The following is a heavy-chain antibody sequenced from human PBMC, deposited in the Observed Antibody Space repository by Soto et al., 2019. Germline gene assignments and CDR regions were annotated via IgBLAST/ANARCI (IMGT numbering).Heavy chain of an antibody. Sequence: QLQLQESGSGLVKPSQTLSLTCAVSGGSISSGGYSWSWIRQPPGKGLEWIGYIYHSGSTYYNPSLKSRVTISVDRSKNQFSLKLSSVTAADTAVYYCASYDFWSRYYFDYWGQGTLVTVSS. J-gene: IGHJ4*02. CDR2: IYHSGST. CDR1: GGSISSGGYS. CDR3: ASYDFWSRYYFDY. V-gene: IGHV4-30-2*01. D-gene: IGHD3-3*01.